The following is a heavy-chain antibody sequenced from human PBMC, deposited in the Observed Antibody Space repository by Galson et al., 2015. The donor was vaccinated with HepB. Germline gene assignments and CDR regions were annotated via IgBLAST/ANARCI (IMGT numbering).Heavy chain of an antibody. J-gene: IGHJ6*02. CDR1: GFTFSSYA. CDR2: ISYDGSNK. D-gene: IGHD6-19*01. V-gene: IGHV3-30*04. Sequence: SLRLSCAASGFTFSSYAMHWVRQAPGKGLEWVAVISYDGSNKYYADSVKGRFTISRDNSKNTLYLQMNSLRAEDTAVYYCAKAEGWTILTLYYYYGMDVWGQGTTVTVSS. CDR3: AKAEGWTILTLYYYYGMDV.